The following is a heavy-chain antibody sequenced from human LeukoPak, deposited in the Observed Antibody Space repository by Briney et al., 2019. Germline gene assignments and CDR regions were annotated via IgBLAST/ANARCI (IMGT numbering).Heavy chain of an antibody. Sequence: GGSLRLSCAASGFTFSTYGMHWVRQAPGKGLEWVAVISSDGSAKYYTDSVKGRFTIARDNAKNTLHLQMNSLRAEDTAVYYCARGENSKTYPVSGYWGQGTLVTVSS. CDR1: GFTFSTYG. CDR3: ARGENSKTYPVSGY. CDR2: ISSDGSAK. D-gene: IGHD4-11*01. V-gene: IGHV3-30*03. J-gene: IGHJ4*02.